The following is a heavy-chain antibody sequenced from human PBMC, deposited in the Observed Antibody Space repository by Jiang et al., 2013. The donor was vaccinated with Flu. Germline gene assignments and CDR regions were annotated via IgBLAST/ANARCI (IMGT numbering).Heavy chain of an antibody. CDR1: GFTYSSYA. J-gene: IGHJ3*02. V-gene: IGHV3-23*01. CDR2: IGRNGGSI. CDR3: ATELNAFDI. Sequence: GLVQPGGSLRLSCAASGFTYSSYAMTWVRQAPGKGLEWVSVIGRNGGSIYYADSVKGRFTISRDNSRNTLYLQMNRLRAEDTAVYFCATELNAFDIWGQGTMVTVSS.